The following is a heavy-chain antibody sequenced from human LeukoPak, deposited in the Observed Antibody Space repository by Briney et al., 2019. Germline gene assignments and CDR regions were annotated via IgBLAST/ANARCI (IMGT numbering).Heavy chain of an antibody. D-gene: IGHD2-21*01. CDR3: ATLLWAPGGDAFDI. CDR2: ISYDGSNK. CDR1: GFTFSSYA. J-gene: IGHJ3*02. Sequence: GGSLRLSCAASGFTFSSYAMHWVRQAPGKGLEWVAVISYDGSNKYYADSVKGRFTISRDNSKNTLYLQMNSLRAEDTAVYYCATLLWAPGGDAFDIWGQGTMVTVSS. V-gene: IGHV3-30-3*01.